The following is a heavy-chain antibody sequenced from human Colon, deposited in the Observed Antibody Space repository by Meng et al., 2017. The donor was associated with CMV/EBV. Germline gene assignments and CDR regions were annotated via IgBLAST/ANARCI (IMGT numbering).Heavy chain of an antibody. V-gene: IGHV3-23*01. Sequence: GGSLRLSCGGSGFTFRNYAMSWVRQAPGKGLEWVSAITDSGGDTYHADSVKGRFTISRDNSKDTLSLQMNSLRGEDTAVYYCAKGSAASRPYYFDYWGQGTLVTVSS. D-gene: IGHD2-15*01. CDR1: GFTFRNYA. CDR2: ITDSGGDT. CDR3: AKGSAASRPYYFDY. J-gene: IGHJ4*02.